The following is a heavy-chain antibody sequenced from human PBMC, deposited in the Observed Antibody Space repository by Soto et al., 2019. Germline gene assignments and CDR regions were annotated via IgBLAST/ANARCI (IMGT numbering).Heavy chain of an antibody. CDR1: GFTFSSYN. J-gene: IGHJ4*02. Sequence: EVQLVESGGGLVKPGGSLRLSCAASGFTFSSYNMNWVRQAPGKGLEWVSFISSSSSYIYYADSVKGRVTISRDNAKNSLYLQMNSRRAEDTAVYYCARDSGSYYGGYWGQGTLVSVSS. V-gene: IGHV3-21*01. D-gene: IGHD1-26*01. CDR2: ISSSSSYI. CDR3: ARDSGSYYGGY.